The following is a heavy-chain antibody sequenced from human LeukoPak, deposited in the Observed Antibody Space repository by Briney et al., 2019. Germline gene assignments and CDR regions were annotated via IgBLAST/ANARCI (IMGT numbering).Heavy chain of an antibody. CDR3: ARDKDEDYDTSGRFQY. V-gene: IGHV1-18*04. J-gene: IGHJ1*01. CDR2: ISTYNGNT. CDR1: GYTFTNFD. D-gene: IGHD3-22*01. Sequence: ASVKVSCKASGYTFTNFDISWVRQAPGQRPEWMGWISTYNGNTNYAQNLQDRVTLTTDTSTTTVYMELRSLRADDTAVYYCARDKDEDYDTSGRFQYWGQGTLVTVSS.